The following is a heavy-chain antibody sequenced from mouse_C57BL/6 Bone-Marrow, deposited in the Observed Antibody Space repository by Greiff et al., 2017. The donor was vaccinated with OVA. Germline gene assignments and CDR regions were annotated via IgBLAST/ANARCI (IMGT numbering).Heavy chain of an antibody. V-gene: IGHV1-76*01. CDR1: GYTFTDYY. Sequence: QVQLQQSGAELVRPGASVKLSCKASGYTFTDYYINWVKQRPGQGLEWIARIYPGSGNTYYNEKFKGKATLTAEKSSSTAYMQLSSLTSEDSAVYFCARRGKNLFDYWGQGTTLTVSS. J-gene: IGHJ2*01. CDR3: ARRGKNLFDY. CDR2: IYPGSGNT.